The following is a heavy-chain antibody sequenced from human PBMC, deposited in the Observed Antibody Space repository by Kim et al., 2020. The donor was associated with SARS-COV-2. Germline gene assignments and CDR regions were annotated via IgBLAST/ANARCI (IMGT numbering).Heavy chain of an antibody. J-gene: IGHJ5*02. V-gene: IGHV4-4*07. Sequence: SETLSLTCTVSGGSISSYYWSWIRQPAGKGLEWIGHIHTSGSTNYNPSPKSRVTMSVDTSKKQCSLKMYSVTTADTAVYYCAREGARDMVRGVLILNWFDPWGQGTLVTVSS. CDR1: GGSISSYY. CDR2: IHTSGST. CDR3: AREGARDMVRGVLILNWFDP. D-gene: IGHD3-10*01.